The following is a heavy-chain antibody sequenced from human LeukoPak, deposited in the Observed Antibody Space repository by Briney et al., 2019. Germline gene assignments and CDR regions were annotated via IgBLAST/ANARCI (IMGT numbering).Heavy chain of an antibody. Sequence: GGSLRLSCAASGFTFSSYWMSWVRQAPGKGLEWVVNIKQDGSEKYYVDSVKGRFTISRDNAKNSLYLQMNSLRAEDTAVYYCARGGLGGTYYYDSSGYYFLLFDYWGQGTLVTVSS. CDR1: GFTFSSYW. V-gene: IGHV3-7*01. CDR3: ARGGLGGTYYYDSSGYYFLLFDY. D-gene: IGHD3-22*01. J-gene: IGHJ4*02. CDR2: IKQDGSEK.